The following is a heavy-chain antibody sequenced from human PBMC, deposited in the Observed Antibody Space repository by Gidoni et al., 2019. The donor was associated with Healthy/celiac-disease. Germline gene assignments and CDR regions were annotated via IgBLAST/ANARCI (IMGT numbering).Heavy chain of an antibody. J-gene: IGHJ4*02. D-gene: IGHD1-26*01. Sequence: FTISRDNSKNTLYLQMHSLRAEDTAVYYCAKDPAGATYFDYWGQGTLVTVSS. CDR3: AKDPAGATYFDY. V-gene: IGHV3-23*01.